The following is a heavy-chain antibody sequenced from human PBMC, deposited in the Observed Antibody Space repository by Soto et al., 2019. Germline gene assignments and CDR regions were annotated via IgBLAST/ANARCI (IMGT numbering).Heavy chain of an antibody. CDR2: IRSKAYGGTT. Sequence: EVQLVESGGGLVQPGRSLRLSCTASGFTFGDYAMSWFRQAPGKGLEWVGFIRSKAYGGTTEHAASVKGRFTISRDDSKSIAYLQMNSLKTEDTAVYYCTSGYSNYYYYYMDVWGKGTTVTVSS. V-gene: IGHV3-49*03. CDR3: TSGYSNYYYYYMDV. J-gene: IGHJ6*03. CDR1: GFTFGDYA. D-gene: IGHD4-4*01.